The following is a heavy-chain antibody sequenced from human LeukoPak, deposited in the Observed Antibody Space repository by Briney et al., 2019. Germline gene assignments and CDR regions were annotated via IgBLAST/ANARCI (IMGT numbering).Heavy chain of an antibody. Sequence: PGRSLRLSCAASGLIFSKDWMSWLRRAPGKRLEWVANIKQDGSEKYYVDSVKGRFTISRDNAKNSLYLQMNSLRAEDTALYYCAREGWFGELEYWGQGTLLTVSS. V-gene: IGHV3-7*05. J-gene: IGHJ4*02. CDR3: AREGWFGELEY. CDR2: IKQDGSEK. D-gene: IGHD3-10*01. CDR1: GLIFSKDW.